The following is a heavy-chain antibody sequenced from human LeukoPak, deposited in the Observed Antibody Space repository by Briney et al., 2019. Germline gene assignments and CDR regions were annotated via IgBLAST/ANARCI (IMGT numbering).Heavy chain of an antibody. CDR2: INPNSGGT. D-gene: IGHD6-13*01. Sequence: ASVKVSCKASGYTFTGYHIHWVRQAPGQGLEWMGWINPNSGGTKYAQKFQGRVTMTRDTSISTVNMEVNRLKYDDTAVFYCARDKGSGWYDFDYWGQGARVTVSS. J-gene: IGHJ4*02. CDR1: GYTFTGYH. CDR3: ARDKGSGWYDFDY. V-gene: IGHV1-2*02.